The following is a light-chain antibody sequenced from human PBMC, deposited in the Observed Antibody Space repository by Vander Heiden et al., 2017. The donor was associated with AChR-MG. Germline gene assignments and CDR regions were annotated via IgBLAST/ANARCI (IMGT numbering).Light chain of an antibody. CDR2: GAS. V-gene: IGKV3-20*01. Sequence: EIVLTQSPGTLSWSSGERATLTCRASQSVSGSYLAWYQQKPGQAPRLLIYGASSRATGIPDRFSGSGSGTDFTLTISRLEPEDFAVYHCQQYGRAPLTFGGGTKVEI. CDR3: QQYGRAPLT. CDR1: QSVSGSY. J-gene: IGKJ4*01.